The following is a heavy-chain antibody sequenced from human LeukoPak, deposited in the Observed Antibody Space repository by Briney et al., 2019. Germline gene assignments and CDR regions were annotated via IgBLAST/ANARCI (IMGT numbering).Heavy chain of an antibody. D-gene: IGHD6-19*01. CDR3: ARRRRDSSGWSSEYYFDY. Sequence: ASVKVSCTASGYTFTSYGISWVRQAPGQGLEWMGWISAYNGNTNYAQKLQGRVTMTTDTSTSTAYMELRSLRSDDTAVYYCARRRRDSSGWSSEYYFDYWGQGTLVTVSS. CDR2: ISAYNGNT. V-gene: IGHV1-18*01. CDR1: GYTFTSYG. J-gene: IGHJ4*02.